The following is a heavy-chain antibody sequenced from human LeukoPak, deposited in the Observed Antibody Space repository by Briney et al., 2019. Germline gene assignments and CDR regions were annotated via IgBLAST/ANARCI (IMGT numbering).Heavy chain of an antibody. V-gene: IGHV4-30-4*08. CDR2: THYSGIT. CDR1: GGSISSGDYY. CDR3: ATETGDGDY. D-gene: IGHD7-27*01. J-gene: IGHJ4*02. Sequence: SETLSLTCTVSGGSISSGDYYWSWIRQPPGKGLEWIGHTHYSGITYYSPSLKSRLTISVDTSKNQFSLKLSSVTAADTAVYYCATETGDGDYWGQGTLVTVSS.